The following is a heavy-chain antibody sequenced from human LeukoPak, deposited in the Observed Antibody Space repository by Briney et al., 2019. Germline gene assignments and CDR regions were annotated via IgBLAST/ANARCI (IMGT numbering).Heavy chain of an antibody. Sequence: GASVKVSCKASGYTFTSYYMHWVRQAPGQGLEWMGIINPSGGSTSYAQKFQGRVTMTRDMSTSTVYMELSSLRSEDTAVYYCARIVAADAFDIWGQGTMVTVSS. CDR2: INPSGGST. D-gene: IGHD2-21*01. J-gene: IGHJ3*02. CDR3: ARIVAADAFDI. V-gene: IGHV1-46*01. CDR1: GYTFTSYY.